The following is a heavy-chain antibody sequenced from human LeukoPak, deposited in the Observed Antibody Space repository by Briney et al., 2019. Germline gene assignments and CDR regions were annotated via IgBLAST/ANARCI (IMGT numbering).Heavy chain of an antibody. J-gene: IGHJ4*02. V-gene: IGHV1-2*02. Sequence: ASVKVSCKASGYTFTGYYMHWVRQAPGQGLEWMGWINPNSGGTNYAQKFQGRVTMTRDTSISTAYMELSRLRSDDTAVYYCARAQYCSGGGCPVDYWGQGTLVTVSS. D-gene: IGHD2-15*01. CDR2: INPNSGGT. CDR3: ARAQYCSGGGCPVDY. CDR1: GYTFTGYY.